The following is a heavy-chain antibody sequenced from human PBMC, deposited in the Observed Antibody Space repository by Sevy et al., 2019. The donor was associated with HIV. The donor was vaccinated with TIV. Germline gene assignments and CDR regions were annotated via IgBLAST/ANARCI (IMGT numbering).Heavy chain of an antibody. J-gene: IGHJ6*02. Sequence: GGSLRLSCAASGFTVSSNYMSWVRQAPGKGLEWVSVMYSGGSTYYADSVKGRFTISRDNSKNTLYLQMNSLRAEDTAVYYCARVNCSGGSCYYYYGMDVWGQGTTVTVSS. CDR3: ARVNCSGGSCYYYYGMDV. CDR2: MYSGGST. V-gene: IGHV3-53*01. CDR1: GFTVSSNY. D-gene: IGHD2-15*01.